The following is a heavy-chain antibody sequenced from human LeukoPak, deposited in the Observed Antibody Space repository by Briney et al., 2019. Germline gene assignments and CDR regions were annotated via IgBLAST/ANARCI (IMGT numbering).Heavy chain of an antibody. J-gene: IGHJ5*02. CDR1: GFTSSGSA. CDR3: TRHRSSGWYNWFDP. Sequence: TGGSLRLSCAASGFTSSGSAMHWVRQASGKGLEWVGRIRSKANSYATAYAASVKGRFTISRDDSKNTAYLQMNSLKTEDTAVYYCTRHRSSGWYNWFDPWGQGTLVTVSS. D-gene: IGHD6-19*01. CDR2: IRSKANSYAT. V-gene: IGHV3-73*01.